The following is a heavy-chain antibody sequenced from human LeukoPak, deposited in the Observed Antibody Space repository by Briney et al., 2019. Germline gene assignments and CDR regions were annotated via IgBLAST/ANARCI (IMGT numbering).Heavy chain of an antibody. Sequence: GGSLRLSCAASGFTFSSYWMSWVRQAPGKGLEWVANIKQDGSEKYYVDSVKGRFTISRDNAKNSLYLQMNSVRAEDTAVYYCARDIRFLEWLSHYYYYYYMDVWGKGTTVTVSS. D-gene: IGHD3-3*01. CDR3: ARDIRFLEWLSHYYYYYYMDV. V-gene: IGHV3-7*01. CDR2: IKQDGSEK. J-gene: IGHJ6*03. CDR1: GFTFSSYW.